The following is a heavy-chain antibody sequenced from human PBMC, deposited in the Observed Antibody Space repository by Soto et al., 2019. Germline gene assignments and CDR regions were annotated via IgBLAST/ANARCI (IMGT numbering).Heavy chain of an antibody. J-gene: IGHJ3*02. D-gene: IGHD5-12*01. CDR1: GFSFSSFA. CDR3: VNAIAARYNSANAYEI. Sequence: GGSLRLSCSASGFSFSSFAMHWVRQAPGKGLEYVSSIINNGGTTYYADSVNGRFTMSRDNSKNTLYLQMSSLREEDTALYYCVNAIAARYNSANAYEIWGQGTMVTVSS. CDR2: IINNGGTT. V-gene: IGHV3-64D*06.